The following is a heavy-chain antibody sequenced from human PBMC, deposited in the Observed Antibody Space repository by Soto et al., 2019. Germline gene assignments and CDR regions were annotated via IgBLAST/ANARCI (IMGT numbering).Heavy chain of an antibody. Sequence: SVKVSCKASGGTFSSYAISWVRQAPGQGLEWMGGIIPIFGTANYAQKFQGRVTITADGSTSTAYMELSSLRSEDTAVYYCARDKGIQLWLYYYGMDVWGQGTTVTVSS. CDR2: IIPIFGTA. D-gene: IGHD5-18*01. CDR1: GGTFSSYA. V-gene: IGHV1-69*13. CDR3: ARDKGIQLWLYYYGMDV. J-gene: IGHJ6*02.